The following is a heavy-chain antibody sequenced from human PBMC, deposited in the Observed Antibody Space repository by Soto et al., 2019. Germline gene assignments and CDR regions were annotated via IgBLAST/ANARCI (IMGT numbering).Heavy chain of an antibody. CDR1: GFTFTNYA. J-gene: IGHJ4*02. CDR2: ISGSGGFT. Sequence: PGGSLRLSCAAAGFTFTNYALSWVRQAPGKGLEWVSTISGSGGFTYYADSAKGRFTISRDNSKNTFYLQMNSLRAEDTAVYYCAKFGMATTKRSPPYYFDYWGQGTLVTVSS. CDR3: AKFGMATTKRSPPYYFDY. D-gene: IGHD1-1*01. V-gene: IGHV3-23*01.